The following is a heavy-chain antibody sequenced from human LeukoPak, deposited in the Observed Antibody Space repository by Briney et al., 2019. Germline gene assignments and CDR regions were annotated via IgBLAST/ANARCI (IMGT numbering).Heavy chain of an antibody. Sequence: GGSLRLSCAASGFTFSSYAMSWVRQAPGKGLEWVAFIRYDGSNKYYADSVKGRFTISRDNSKNTLYLQMNSLRAEDAAIYYCARDSGYDNGDFDYWGQGTLVTVSS. D-gene: IGHD5-12*01. J-gene: IGHJ4*02. V-gene: IGHV3-30*02. CDR3: ARDSGYDNGDFDY. CDR1: GFTFSSYA. CDR2: IRYDGSNK.